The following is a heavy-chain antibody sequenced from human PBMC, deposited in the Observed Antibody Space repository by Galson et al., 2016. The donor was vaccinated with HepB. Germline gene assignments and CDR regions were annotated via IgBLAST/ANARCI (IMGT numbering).Heavy chain of an antibody. V-gene: IGHV1-46*03. J-gene: IGHJ4*02. CDR3: AGSSGWYNNFDY. CDR2: INPSGVST. D-gene: IGHD6-19*01. CDR1: RYTFTSYN. Sequence: SVKVSCKASRYTFTSYNTHWVRQAPGQGLEWMGIINPSGVSTSYAPKFQGRVTMTRDTYTSTVYMELSSLKFEDTAVYFCAGSSGWYNNFDYWGQGTLVTVSS.